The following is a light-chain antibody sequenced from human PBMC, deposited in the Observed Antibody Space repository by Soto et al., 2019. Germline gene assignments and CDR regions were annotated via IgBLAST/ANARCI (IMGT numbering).Light chain of an antibody. J-gene: IGLJ2*01. CDR1: SSDVCGYNY. Sequence: QSALTQPASVSGSPGQSITISCTGTSSDVCGYNYVSWYQQHPDKAPKLMIYEVSNRPSGVSNRFSGSKSGNTASLTISGLQAEDEADYYCSSYTSSSTPVFGGGTKLTVL. CDR3: SSYTSSSTPV. V-gene: IGLV2-14*01. CDR2: EVS.